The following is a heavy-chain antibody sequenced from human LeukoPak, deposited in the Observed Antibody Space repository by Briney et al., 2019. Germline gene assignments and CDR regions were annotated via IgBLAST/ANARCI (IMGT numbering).Heavy chain of an antibody. D-gene: IGHD3-22*01. CDR3: ARDGYHFDSSGYT. CDR2: IYYSGST. J-gene: IGHJ5*02. V-gene: IGHV4-61*01. Sequence: MPSETLSLTCTVSGGSVSSGSYYWSWIRQPPGKGLGWIGYIYYSGSTNYNPSLKSRVTISVDTSKNQFSLKLYSATAADTAVYYCARDGYHFDSSGYTWGQGALVTVSS. CDR1: GGSVSSGSYY.